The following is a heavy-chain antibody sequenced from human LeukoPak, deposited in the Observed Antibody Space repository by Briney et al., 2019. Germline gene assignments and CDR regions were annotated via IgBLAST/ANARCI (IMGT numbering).Heavy chain of an antibody. V-gene: IGHV1-69*01. CDR1: GGTFSSYA. J-gene: IGHJ4*02. Sequence: SVKVSCKASGGTFSSYAISWVRQAPGQGLEWMGGIIPIFGTANYAQKFQGRVTITADESTSTAYMELSSLRSEDTAVYYCATHQNPYSQFDYWGQGTLVTVSS. D-gene: IGHD5-12*01. CDR2: IIPIFGTA. CDR3: ATHQNPYSQFDY.